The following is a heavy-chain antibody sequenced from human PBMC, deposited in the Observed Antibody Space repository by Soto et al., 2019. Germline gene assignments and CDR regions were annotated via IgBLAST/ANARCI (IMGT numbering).Heavy chain of an antibody. Sequence: VQLVQSGGGVVQPGRSLRLSCAGSGFTFSSYGIHWVRQAPGKGLEWVSYISSSISYTHYADSVKGRFTASRDNAKNSVFLHLNSLRAEDTSVYYCARDGQTYGQGDYWGQGTLVTVS. CDR1: GFTFSSYG. V-gene: IGHV3-21*05. J-gene: IGHJ4*02. D-gene: IGHD3-10*01. CDR3: ARDGQTYGQGDY. CDR2: ISSSISYT.